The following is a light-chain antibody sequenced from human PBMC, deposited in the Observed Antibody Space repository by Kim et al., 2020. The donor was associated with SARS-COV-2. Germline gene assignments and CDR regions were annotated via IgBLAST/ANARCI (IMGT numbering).Light chain of an antibody. CDR1: QSLLQSNGYNS. Sequence: EIMMTQSPLSLPVTPGEPASISCRSSQSLLQSNGYNSLDWYLQKPGQSPQLLIYLGSYRASGVPDRFSGSGSGTDFTLKISRVEAEDVGTYYCMQALQTPRTFGQGTKV. CDR2: LGS. CDR3: MQALQTPRT. J-gene: IGKJ1*01. V-gene: IGKV2-28*01.